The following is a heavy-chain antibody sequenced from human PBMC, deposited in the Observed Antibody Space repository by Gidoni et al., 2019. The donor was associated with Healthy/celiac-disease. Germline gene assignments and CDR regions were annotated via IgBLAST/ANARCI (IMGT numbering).Heavy chain of an antibody. J-gene: IGHJ6*02. CDR1: GFTFDDYA. CDR2: ISWNSGSI. D-gene: IGHD5-12*01. V-gene: IGHV3-9*01. CDR3: AKDMGDSGYDSPYYYYYGMDV. Sequence: EVQLVESGGGLVQPGRSLRLSCAASGFTFDDYAMHWVRQAPGKGLEWVSGISWNSGSIGYADSVKGRFTISRDNAKNSLYLQMNSLRAEDTALYYCAKDMGDSGYDSPYYYYYGMDVWGQGTTVTVSS.